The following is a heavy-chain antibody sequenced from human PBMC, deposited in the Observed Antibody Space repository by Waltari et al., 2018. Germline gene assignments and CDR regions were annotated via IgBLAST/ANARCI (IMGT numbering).Heavy chain of an antibody. CDR3: ATSNSFGLPGAFDS. D-gene: IGHD3-3*01. Sequence: QLHLQESGPGVVKPWETLSLTCLVSGASLSSSLYNWGWIRQSPGKGLEWIGSLFHSGRAYYSPSLKTRLTISVDTSKNQISLRLTSVSTADTAVYFCATSNSFGLPGAFDSWGQGTPITVSA. CDR2: LFHSGRA. J-gene: IGHJ4*02. V-gene: IGHV4-39*01. CDR1: GASLSSSLYN.